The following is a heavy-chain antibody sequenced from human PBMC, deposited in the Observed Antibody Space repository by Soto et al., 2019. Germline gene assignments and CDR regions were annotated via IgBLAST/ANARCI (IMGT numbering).Heavy chain of an antibody. V-gene: IGHV3-66*01. CDR1: GFTISNNY. J-gene: IGHJ4*02. CDR2: IYTGGST. CDR3: VRTNYGSGSYPHYY. D-gene: IGHD3-10*01. Sequence: EVQLVESGGGLVQPGGSLRLSCAASGFTISNNYMSWVRQAPGKGLEWVSVIYTGGSTYYADSVKGRFTISRDNSKNTLFLQMNSLRAEDTAVYYCVRTNYGSGSYPHYYWGQGTLVTVSP.